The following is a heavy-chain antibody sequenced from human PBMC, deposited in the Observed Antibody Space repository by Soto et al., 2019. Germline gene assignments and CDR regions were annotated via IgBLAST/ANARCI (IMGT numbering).Heavy chain of an antibody. J-gene: IGHJ6*02. CDR1: GYTFTSYD. CDR3: ARGLRTIFGVVIYYYYYGMDV. D-gene: IGHD3-3*01. V-gene: IGHV1-8*01. Sequence: ASVKVSCKASGYTFTSYDINWVRQATGQGLEWMGWMNPNSGNTGYAQKFQGRVTMTRNTSISTAYMELSSLRSGDTAVYYCARGLRTIFGVVIYYYYYGMDVWGQGTTVTVSS. CDR2: MNPNSGNT.